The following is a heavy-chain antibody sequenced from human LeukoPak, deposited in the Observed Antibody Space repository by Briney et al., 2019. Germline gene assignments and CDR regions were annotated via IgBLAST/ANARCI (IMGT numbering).Heavy chain of an antibody. CDR1: GGSISSYY. CDR2: IYYSGST. J-gene: IGHJ6*03. CDR3: AREAYYYYYMDV. Sequence: PSETLSLTCTVSGGSISSYYWSWIRQPPGKGLGWIGYIYYSGSTNYNPSLKSRVTMSVDTSKNQFSLKLSSVTAADTAVYYCAREAYYYYYMDVWGKGTTVTVSS. V-gene: IGHV4-59*12.